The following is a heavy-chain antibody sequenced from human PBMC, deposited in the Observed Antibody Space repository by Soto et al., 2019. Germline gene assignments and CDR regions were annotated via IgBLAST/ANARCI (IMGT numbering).Heavy chain of an antibody. Sequence: PSETLSLTCTVSGGSISSYYWSWIRQPPGKGLEWIGYIYYSGSTNYNPSLKSRVTISVDTSKNQFSLKLRSVTAADTAVYYCARGMAEEQIFYYFDYWGQGALVTV. D-gene: IGHD3-9*01. CDR1: GGSISSYY. CDR2: IYYSGST. V-gene: IGHV4-59*01. CDR3: ARGMAEEQIFYYFDY. J-gene: IGHJ4*02.